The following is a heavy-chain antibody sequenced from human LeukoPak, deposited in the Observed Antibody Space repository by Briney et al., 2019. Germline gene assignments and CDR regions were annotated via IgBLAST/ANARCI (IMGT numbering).Heavy chain of an antibody. CDR2: MNPNSGNT. CDR1: GYTFTSYD. D-gene: IGHD7-27*01. V-gene: IGHV1-8*01. Sequence: GASVKVSCKASGYTFTSYDINWVRQATGQGLERMGWMNPNSGNTGYAQKFQGRVTMTRNTSISTAYMELSSLRSEDTAVYYCATSQKYVGTPYYFDYWGQGTLVTVSS. J-gene: IGHJ4*02. CDR3: ATSQKYVGTPYYFDY.